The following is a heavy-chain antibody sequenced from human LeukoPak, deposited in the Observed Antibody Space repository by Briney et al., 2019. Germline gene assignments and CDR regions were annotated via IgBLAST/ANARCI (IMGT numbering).Heavy chain of an antibody. CDR2: INHSGST. Sequence: PPETLSLTCAVYGGSFSGYYWSWIRQPPVKGLEWIGEINHSGSTNYNPSLKSRVTISVDTSKNQFSLKLSSVTAADTAVYYCARRNYDFWSGYFYYFDYWGQGTLVTVSS. CDR3: ARRNYDFWSGYFYYFDY. D-gene: IGHD3-3*01. CDR1: GGSFSGYY. J-gene: IGHJ4*02. V-gene: IGHV4-34*01.